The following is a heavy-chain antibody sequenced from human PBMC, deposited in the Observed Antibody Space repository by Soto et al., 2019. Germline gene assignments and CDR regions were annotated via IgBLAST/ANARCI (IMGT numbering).Heavy chain of an antibody. D-gene: IGHD7-27*01. CDR2: INHSGST. Sequence: QVQLQQWGAGLLKPSETLSLTCAVYGGSFSGYYWNWIRQPPGKGLEWIGEINHSGSTNYNPSLKSRVTISVDTSKNQFSLKLSSVTAADTAVYSCARGWGTIFDYWGQGTLVTVSS. V-gene: IGHV4-34*01. CDR3: ARGWGTIFDY. J-gene: IGHJ4*02. CDR1: GGSFSGYY.